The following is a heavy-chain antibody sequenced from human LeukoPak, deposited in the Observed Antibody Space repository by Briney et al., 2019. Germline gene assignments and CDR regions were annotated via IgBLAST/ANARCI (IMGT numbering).Heavy chain of an antibody. CDR2: IYYSGST. Sequence: PSETLSLTCTVSGGSISSGGYYWSWIRQPPGKGLEWIGYIYYSGSTNYNPSLKSRVTISVDTSKNQFSLKLSSVTAADTAVYYCARDLNLEHFDYWGQGTLVTVSS. CDR3: ARDLNLEHFDY. D-gene: IGHD1-1*01. J-gene: IGHJ4*02. CDR1: GGSISSGGYY. V-gene: IGHV4-61*08.